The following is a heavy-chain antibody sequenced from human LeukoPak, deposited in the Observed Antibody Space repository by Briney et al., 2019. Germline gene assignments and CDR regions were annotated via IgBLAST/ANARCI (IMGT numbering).Heavy chain of an antibody. J-gene: IGHJ5*02. Sequence: PETLSLTCTVSGGSISSYYWSWIRQPPGKGLEWIAYIYYSGSTNYNPSLKSRVTISVDTSKNQFSLKLSSVTAADTAVYYCATGIAPNWFDPWGQGTLVTVSS. D-gene: IGHD6-13*01. V-gene: IGHV4-59*01. CDR2: IYYSGST. CDR3: ATGIAPNWFDP. CDR1: GGSISSYY.